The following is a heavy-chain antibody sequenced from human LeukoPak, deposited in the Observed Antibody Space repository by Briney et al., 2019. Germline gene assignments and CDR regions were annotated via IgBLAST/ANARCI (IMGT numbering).Heavy chain of an antibody. CDR2: ISSSSSYT. Sequence: GGSLRLSCAASGFTFSDYYMSWIRQAPGKGLEWVSYISSSSSYTNYADSVKGRFTISRDNAENSLYLQMNSLRAEDTAVYYCARESVPTGGYGMDVWGQGTTVTVSS. CDR3: ARESVPTGGYGMDV. J-gene: IGHJ6*02. D-gene: IGHD7-27*01. CDR1: GFTFSDYY. V-gene: IGHV3-11*05.